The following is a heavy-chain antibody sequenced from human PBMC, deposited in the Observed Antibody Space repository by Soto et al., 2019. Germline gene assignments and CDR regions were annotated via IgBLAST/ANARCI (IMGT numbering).Heavy chain of an antibody. D-gene: IGHD4-17*01. Sequence: QVQLVESGGGVVQPGRSLRLSCAASGFTFSRYGMHWVRQAPGKGLEWVAVIWYDGSNKYYADSVKGRFSISRDNSKNTLYLQMNSLRAEDSALYYCARGDYGDYPPGDYWGQGTLVTVSS. CDR1: GFTFSRYG. CDR3: ARGDYGDYPPGDY. J-gene: IGHJ4*02. CDR2: IWYDGSNK. V-gene: IGHV3-33*01.